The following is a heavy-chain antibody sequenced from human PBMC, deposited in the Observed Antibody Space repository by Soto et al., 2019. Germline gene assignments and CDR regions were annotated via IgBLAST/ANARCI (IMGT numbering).Heavy chain of an antibody. D-gene: IGHD2-8*02. CDR3: ATLPPRIELAVLPIPT. CDR2: IYHTGST. Sequence: QVQLRESGPGPVKPSGTLSLSCTVSGGSISSTNWWPWVRQSPGKGLEWIGEIYHTGSTTYNPSLRGRVPMSVDKSNNQFSLKLRYVTAADTALYYCATLPPRIELAVLPIPTWGQGTLVTVSA. J-gene: IGHJ5*02. CDR1: GGSISSTNW. V-gene: IGHV4-4*02.